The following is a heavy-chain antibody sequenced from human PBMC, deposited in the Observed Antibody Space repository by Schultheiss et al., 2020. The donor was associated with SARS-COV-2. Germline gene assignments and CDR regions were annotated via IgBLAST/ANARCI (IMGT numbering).Heavy chain of an antibody. CDR3: ARAALSGSYPTWFDP. J-gene: IGHJ5*02. D-gene: IGHD1-26*01. CDR1: GGSFSGYY. Sequence: LSLTCAVYGGSFSGYYWSWIRQPPGKGLEWVSAISGSGGSTYYADSVKGRFTISRDNAKNSLYLQMNSLRAEDTAVYYCARAALSGSYPTWFDPWGQGTLVTVSS. CDR2: ISGSGGST. V-gene: IGHV3-11*04.